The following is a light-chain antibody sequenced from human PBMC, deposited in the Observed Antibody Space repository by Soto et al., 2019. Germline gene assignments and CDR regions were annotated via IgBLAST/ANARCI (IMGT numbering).Light chain of an antibody. CDR3: QVWDSSSDHVV. Sequence: SYELTHPPSVSVGPGQTARITCGGKNIGSKSVHWYQQKPGQAPVLVVYDDSDRPSGIPERFSGSNSGNTATLTISRVEDGDEADYYCQVWDSSSDHVVFGGGTKLTVL. J-gene: IGLJ2*01. V-gene: IGLV3-21*02. CDR2: DDS. CDR1: NIGSKS.